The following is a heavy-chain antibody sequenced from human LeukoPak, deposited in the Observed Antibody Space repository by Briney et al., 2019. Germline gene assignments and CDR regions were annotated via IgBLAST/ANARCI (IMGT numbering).Heavy chain of an antibody. J-gene: IGHJ4*02. D-gene: IGHD2-21*02. CDR1: GFTFSNAW. V-gene: IGHV3-15*01. CDR2: IKSKTDGGTT. CDR3: TTPTPYCGGDCGGTDY. Sequence: KPGGSLRLSCAASGFTFSNAWMSWVRQAPGKGLEWVGRIKSKTDGGTTDCAAPVKGRFTISRDDSKNTLYLQMNGLKTEDTAMYYCTTPTPYCGGDCGGTDYWGQGTLVTVSS.